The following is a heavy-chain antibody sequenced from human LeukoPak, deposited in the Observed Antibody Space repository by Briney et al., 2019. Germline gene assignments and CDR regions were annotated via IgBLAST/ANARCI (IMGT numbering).Heavy chain of an antibody. CDR3: ARSGEWELLLPLPDY. D-gene: IGHD1-26*01. V-gene: IGHV1-2*02. J-gene: IGHJ4*02. Sequence: ASVKVSCKASGYTFTGYYMHWVRQAPGQGLELMGWINPNSGGTNYAQKFQGRVTMTRDTSISTAYMELSRLRSDDTAVYYCARSGEWELLLPLPDYWGQGTLVTVSS. CDR2: INPNSGGT. CDR1: GYTFTGYY.